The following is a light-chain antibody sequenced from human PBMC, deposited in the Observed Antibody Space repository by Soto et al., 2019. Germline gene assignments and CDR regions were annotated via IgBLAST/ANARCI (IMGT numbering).Light chain of an antibody. V-gene: IGKV2-30*01. CDR2: QVS. CDR3: MQNTHWPIT. Sequence: DVVITQSPLSLPVTLGQPASISCSSSQSLVYSDGDTYLSWFQQRPGQSPRRLLSQVSNRDSGVPDRFSGSGSGTDFTLKISSVEADDVAVYYCMQNTHWPITFGQGTRLEIK. J-gene: IGKJ5*01. CDR1: QSLVYSDGDTY.